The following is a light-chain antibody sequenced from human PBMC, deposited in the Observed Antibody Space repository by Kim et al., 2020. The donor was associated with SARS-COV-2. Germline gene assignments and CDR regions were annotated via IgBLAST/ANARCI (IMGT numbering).Light chain of an antibody. CDR2: EDK. V-gene: IGLV6-57*03. CDR3: QSYYTNNVV. Sequence: NFMLTQPHSVSESPGKTVTISCTRSSGSIASNYVQWYQQRPGSAPTALIYEDKQRPSGVPDRFSGSIDSSSNSAYLSISGLRTEDEAAYYCQSYYTNNVVCGGGTQLTVL. J-gene: IGLJ7*01. CDR1: SGSIASNY.